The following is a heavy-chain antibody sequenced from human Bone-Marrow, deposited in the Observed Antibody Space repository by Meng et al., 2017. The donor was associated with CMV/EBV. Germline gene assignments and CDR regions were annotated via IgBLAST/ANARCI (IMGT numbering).Heavy chain of an antibody. V-gene: IGHV4-34*01. J-gene: IGHJ4*02. Sequence: SETLSLTCAVYGESFSDHYWTWIRQPPGKGLEWIGEVDHSGRTNCNPSLKSRVAISVVTSKNQFSLKLNSVTAADTALYFCARRGDNITIDYWGQGILVTVS. CDR2: VDHSGRT. D-gene: IGHD3-10*01. CDR1: GESFSDHY. CDR3: ARRGDNITIDY.